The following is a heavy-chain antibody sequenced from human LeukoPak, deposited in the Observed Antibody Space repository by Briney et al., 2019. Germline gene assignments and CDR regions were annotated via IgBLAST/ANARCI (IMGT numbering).Heavy chain of an antibody. V-gene: IGHV3-7*01. J-gene: IGHJ4*02. CDR1: EFSFSAYW. CDR3: AREGLAFDC. Sequence: GGSLRLSCAASEFSFSAYWTSWVRQAPGKGLEWVANIKQDGSEKYYVDSVNGRFTISRDNAKNSVYLQLNSLRAEDTAVYYCAREGLAFDCWGQGTLVTVSS. CDR2: IKQDGSEK.